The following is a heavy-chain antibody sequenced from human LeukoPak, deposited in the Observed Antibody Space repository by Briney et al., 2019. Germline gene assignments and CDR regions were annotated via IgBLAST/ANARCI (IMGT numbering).Heavy chain of an antibody. D-gene: IGHD3-9*01. J-gene: IGHJ6*03. CDR1: GGSISSGGYY. CDR3: ARERSTDVLRYFDWSNYYYYYYMDV. Sequence: PSETLSLTCTVSGGSISSGGYYWSWIRQHPGKGLEWIGYIYYSGSTYYNPSLKSRVTISVDTSKNQFSLKLSSVTAADTAVYYCARERSTDVLRYFDWSNYYYYYYMDVWGKGTTVTVSS. CDR2: IYYSGST. V-gene: IGHV4-31*03.